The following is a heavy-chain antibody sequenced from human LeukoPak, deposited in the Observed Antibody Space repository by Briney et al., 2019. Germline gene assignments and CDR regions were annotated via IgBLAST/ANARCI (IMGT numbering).Heavy chain of an antibody. D-gene: IGHD3-10*01. V-gene: IGHV1-46*01. Sequence: ASVKVSCKASGYTFTSYYMHWVRQAPGQGLEWMGIINPSGGSTSYAQKFQGRVTMTRDMSTSTVYMELSSLRSEDTAVYYCARVIGYYGSGSLYYYYYMDVWGKGTTVTVSS. CDR1: GYTFTSYY. CDR3: ARVIGYYGSGSLYYYYYMDV. CDR2: INPSGGST. J-gene: IGHJ6*03.